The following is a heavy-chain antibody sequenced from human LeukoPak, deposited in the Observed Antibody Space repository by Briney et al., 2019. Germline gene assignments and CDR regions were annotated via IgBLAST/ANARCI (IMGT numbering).Heavy chain of an antibody. Sequence: PSETLSLTCAVYGGSFSGYYWSWIRQPPGKGLEWIGEINHSGSTNYNPSLKSRVTISVDTSKNQFSLKLSSVTAADTAVYYCARVVDTAMTSWFDPWGQGTLVTVSS. D-gene: IGHD5-18*01. V-gene: IGHV4-34*01. CDR1: GGSFSGYY. CDR3: ARVVDTAMTSWFDP. CDR2: INHSGST. J-gene: IGHJ5*02.